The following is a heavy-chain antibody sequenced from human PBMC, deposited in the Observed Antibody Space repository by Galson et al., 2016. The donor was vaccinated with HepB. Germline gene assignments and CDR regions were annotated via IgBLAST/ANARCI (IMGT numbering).Heavy chain of an antibody. CDR3: TRDPPTLADDVDY. J-gene: IGHJ4*02. D-gene: IGHD6-19*01. CDR1: GYIFRNYG. V-gene: IGHV1-18*01. CDR2: IGVYNGDT. Sequence: VKVSCKASGYIFRNYGITWVRQAPGQGLEWMGWIGVYNGDTAYSQKLQGRVTMTTDTSTSTAYMELEGLRSDDTAIYYCTRDPPTLADDVDYWGQGTLVTVSS.